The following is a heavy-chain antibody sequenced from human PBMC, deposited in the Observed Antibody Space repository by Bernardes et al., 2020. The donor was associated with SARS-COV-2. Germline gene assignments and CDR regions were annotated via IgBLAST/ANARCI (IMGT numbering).Heavy chain of an antibody. Sequence: GGSLRLSCAASGFTFSDNAQHWVRQAPGKGLEWVAVISYDGSNKYYADSVKGRFTISRDNSKDTLYLQMNGLRDEDTALYYCARGGIFGAVKGGMDVWGQGTTVTVSS. D-gene: IGHD3-3*01. CDR3: ARGGIFGAVKGGMDV. CDR1: GFTFSDNA. CDR2: ISYDGSNK. V-gene: IGHV3-30-3*01. J-gene: IGHJ6*02.